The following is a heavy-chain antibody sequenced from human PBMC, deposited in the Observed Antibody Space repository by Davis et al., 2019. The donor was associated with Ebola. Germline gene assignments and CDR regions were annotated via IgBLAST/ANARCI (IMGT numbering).Heavy chain of an antibody. J-gene: IGHJ6*02. CDR2: IFPGDSDT. V-gene: IGHV5-51*01. D-gene: IGHD3-3*01. CDR3: ARLTIPLGSYGMDV. CDR1: GYTFTSYW. Sequence: KVSCKASGYTFTSYWIGWVRQMPGKGLEWMGIIFPGDSDTRYSPSFQGQVTISADKSISTAYLQWSSLKASDTAMYYCARLTIPLGSYGMDVWGQGTTVTVSS.